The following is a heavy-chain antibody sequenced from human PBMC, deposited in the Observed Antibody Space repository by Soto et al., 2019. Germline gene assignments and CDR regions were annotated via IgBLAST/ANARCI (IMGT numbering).Heavy chain of an antibody. CDR2: IWYDGSNK. D-gene: IGHD6-6*01. J-gene: IGHJ4*02. V-gene: IGHV3-33*01. CDR3: ARDFLPHSSSPPSFDY. CDR1: GFTFSSYG. Sequence: GGSLRLSCAASGFTFSSYGMHWVRQAPGKGLEWVAVIWYDGSNKYYADSVKGRFTISRDNSKNTLYLQMNSLRAEDTAVYYCARDFLPHSSSPPSFDYWGQGTLVTVSS.